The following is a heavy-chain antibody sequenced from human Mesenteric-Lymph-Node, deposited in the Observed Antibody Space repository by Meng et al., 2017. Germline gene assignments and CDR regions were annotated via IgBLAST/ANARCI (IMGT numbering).Heavy chain of an antibody. CDR3: ARPRRWLQSEFDF. J-gene: IGHJ4*02. V-gene: IGHV4-4*02. Sequence: QVQLQESGPGLVKPSGTLSLTCTVSGGSITSGYWWFWVRQPPGKGLEWIGQIYYSGSTNYNPSLKSRVAISVDTSKNQFSLQLNSVTTADTAMYYCARPRRWLQSEFDFWGPGTLVTVSS. D-gene: IGHD5-24*01. CDR2: IYYSGST. CDR1: GGSITSGYW.